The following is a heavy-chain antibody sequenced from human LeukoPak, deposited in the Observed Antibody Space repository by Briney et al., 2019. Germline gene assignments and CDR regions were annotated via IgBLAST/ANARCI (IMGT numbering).Heavy chain of an antibody. J-gene: IGHJ4*02. D-gene: IGHD3-22*01. CDR1: GFTFSSYA. CDR3: LDSSGYYNDY. V-gene: IGHV3-23*01. CDR2: ISGSGGST. Sequence: GGSLRLSCAASGFTFSSYAMSWVRQAAGKGLEWVSAISGSGGSTYYADSVKGRFTISRDNSKNTLYLQMNSLRAEDTAVYYCLDSSGYYNDYWGQGTLVTVSS.